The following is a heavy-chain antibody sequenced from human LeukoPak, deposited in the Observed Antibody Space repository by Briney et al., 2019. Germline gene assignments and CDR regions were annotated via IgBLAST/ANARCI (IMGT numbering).Heavy chain of an antibody. CDR1: GFTFSSYS. CDR3: ARDGVYYDSSGLDY. CDR2: ISSSSSYI. J-gene: IGHJ4*02. D-gene: IGHD3-22*01. V-gene: IGHV3-21*01. Sequence: GGSLRLSCAASGFTFSSYSMNWVRQAPGKGLEWVSSISSSSSYIYYADSVKGRFTISRDNGKNSLFLQVNSLRAEDTAVYYCARDGVYYDSSGLDYWGQGTLVTVSS.